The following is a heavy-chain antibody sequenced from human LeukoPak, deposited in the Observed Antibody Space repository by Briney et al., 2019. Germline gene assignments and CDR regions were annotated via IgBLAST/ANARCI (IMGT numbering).Heavy chain of an antibody. CDR1: GFPLKNYL. CDR2: ISGSGGST. J-gene: IGHJ4*02. CDR3: AKGGLVGATPPQYYFDY. V-gene: IGHV3-23*01. D-gene: IGHD1-26*01. Sequence: PGGSLSVSCAPSGFPLKNYLIRGVRQPPRRGVEWVSSISGSGGSTYYTDSVKGRFTISRDNSKNTLYLQMNSLRAVGTAVYYCAKGGLVGATPPQYYFDYWGQGTLVTVSS.